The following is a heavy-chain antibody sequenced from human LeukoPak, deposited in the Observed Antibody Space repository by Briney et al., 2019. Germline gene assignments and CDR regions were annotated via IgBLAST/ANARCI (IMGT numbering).Heavy chain of an antibody. Sequence: GGSLRLSCAASGFTFSSSAMSWVRQAPGKGLEWVSVISGSGGSTYYADSVKGRFTISRDNSKNTLYLQMNSLRAEDTAVYYCAKGVVGATLTDAFDIWGQGTMVTVSS. CDR2: ISGSGGST. D-gene: IGHD1-26*01. CDR1: GFTFSSSA. J-gene: IGHJ3*02. V-gene: IGHV3-23*01. CDR3: AKGVVGATLTDAFDI.